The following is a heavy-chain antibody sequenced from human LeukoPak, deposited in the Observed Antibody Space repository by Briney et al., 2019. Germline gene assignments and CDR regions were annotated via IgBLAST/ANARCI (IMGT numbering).Heavy chain of an antibody. CDR2: ISAYNGNT. CDR1: GYTFTSYG. Sequence: ASVKVSCKASGYTFTSYGLRWVRQAPGQGLEWMGWISAYNGNTNYAQKLQGRVTMTTDTSTSTAYMELRSLRSDDTAVYYCARATIYTTAAFDIWGQGTMVTVSS. J-gene: IGHJ3*02. V-gene: IGHV1-18*01. D-gene: IGHD1-1*01. CDR3: ARATIYTTAAFDI.